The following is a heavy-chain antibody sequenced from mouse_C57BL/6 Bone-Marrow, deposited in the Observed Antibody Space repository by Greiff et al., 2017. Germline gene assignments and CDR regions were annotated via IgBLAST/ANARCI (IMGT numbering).Heavy chain of an antibody. V-gene: IGHV1-55*01. D-gene: IGHD2-5*01. Sequence: VQLQQPGAELVKPGASVKMSCKASGYTFTSYWITWVKQRPGQGLEWIGDLYPGSGSTNYNEKFKNKATLTVDTSSSTAYMQLSSLTSEDSAVYYCARAGYYSIFAYWGQGTLVTVSA. CDR1: GYTFTSYW. CDR3: ARAGYYSIFAY. J-gene: IGHJ3*01. CDR2: LYPGSGST.